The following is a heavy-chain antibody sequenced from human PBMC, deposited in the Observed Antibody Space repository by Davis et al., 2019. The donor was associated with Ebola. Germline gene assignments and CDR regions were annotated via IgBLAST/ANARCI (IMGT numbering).Heavy chain of an antibody. V-gene: IGHV1-2*02. CDR1: GNAFTGNY. D-gene: IGHD3-10*01. J-gene: IGHJ4*02. CDR2: INPISGGT. Sequence: ASVKVSCKASGNAFTGNYMHWVRQAPGQGLEWVGRINPISGGTNYAQKFQGRVTMTRDTSITTVYMELSSLRLEDTAIYYCASGEFVDFWGQGTLVTVSS. CDR3: ASGEFVDF.